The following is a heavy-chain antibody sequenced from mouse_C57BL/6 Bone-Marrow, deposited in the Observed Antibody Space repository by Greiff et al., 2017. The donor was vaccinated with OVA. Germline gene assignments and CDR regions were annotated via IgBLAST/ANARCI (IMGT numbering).Heavy chain of an antibody. D-gene: IGHD1-1*01. V-gene: IGHV10-3*01. Sequence: EVHLVESGGGLVQPQGSLKLSCAASGFTFNTYAMHWVRQAPGKGLEWVARIRSKSSNYATYYADSVKDRFTISRDDSQSMLYLQMNNLKTEDTAMYYCVRDPLGYYGSYYAMDYWGQGTSVTVSS. CDR1: GFTFNTYA. J-gene: IGHJ4*01. CDR3: VRDPLGYYGSYYAMDY. CDR2: IRSKSSNYAT.